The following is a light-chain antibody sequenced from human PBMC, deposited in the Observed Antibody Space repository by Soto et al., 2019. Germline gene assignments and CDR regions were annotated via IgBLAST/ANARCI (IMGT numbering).Light chain of an antibody. CDR1: QSVSSY. CDR2: DAS. J-gene: IGKJ3*01. Sequence: EIVLTQSPATLSLSPGERATLSCRASQSVSSYLAWYQQKPGQAPRLLIYDASNRATGIPARFSGSGAGPDFTLTIISLEPEDFAVYYCQQRSNWPLEVTFGPGTKVDIK. V-gene: IGKV3-11*01. CDR3: QQRSNWPLEVT.